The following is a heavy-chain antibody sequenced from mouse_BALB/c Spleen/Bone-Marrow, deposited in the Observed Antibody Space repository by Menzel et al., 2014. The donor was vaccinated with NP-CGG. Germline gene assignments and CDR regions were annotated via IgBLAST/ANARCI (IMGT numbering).Heavy chain of an antibody. J-gene: IGHJ3*01. D-gene: IGHD2-14*01. CDR1: GFSLTSYG. CDR3: AKGGYADGFAY. CDR2: IWGDGST. V-gene: IGHV2-3*01. Sequence: VQLVESGPGLVAPSQRLSITCTVSGFSLTSYGLNWVRQPPKKGLEWLGVIWGDGSTNYHSALISRLSISKDNSKSQIFLKLNSLQTDDTATYYCAKGGYADGFAYWGQGILVTISA.